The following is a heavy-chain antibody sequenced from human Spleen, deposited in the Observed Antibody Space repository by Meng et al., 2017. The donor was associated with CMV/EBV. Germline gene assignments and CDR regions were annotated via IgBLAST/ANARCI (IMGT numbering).Heavy chain of an antibody. CDR3: ARDYYGPPTNDAFDI. Sequence: GESLKISCAASAFTFSTSWMSWVRQAPGKGLQWVGNIKEDGSENNYLDSVKGRFTISRDNAKNSVYLQMNSLRVEDTAVYYCARDYYGPPTNDAFDIWGQGTMVTVSS. CDR2: IKEDGSEN. V-gene: IGHV3-7*01. D-gene: IGHD3-10*01. CDR1: AFTFSTSW. J-gene: IGHJ3*02.